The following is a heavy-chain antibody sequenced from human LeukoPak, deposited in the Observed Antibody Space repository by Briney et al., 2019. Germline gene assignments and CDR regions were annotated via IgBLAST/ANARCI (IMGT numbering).Heavy chain of an antibody. CDR2: IYYSGST. Sequence: SGTLSLTCDVSGGSISTYYWSWIRQPPGKGLEYIGYIYYSGSTNYNPSLKSRVTMSLDTSKNQFSLKLSSVTAADTAVYYCAREVVPHGFDIWGQATMVTISS. V-gene: IGHV4-59*01. CDR3: AREVVPHGFDI. CDR1: GGSISTYY. J-gene: IGHJ3*02. D-gene: IGHD3-22*01.